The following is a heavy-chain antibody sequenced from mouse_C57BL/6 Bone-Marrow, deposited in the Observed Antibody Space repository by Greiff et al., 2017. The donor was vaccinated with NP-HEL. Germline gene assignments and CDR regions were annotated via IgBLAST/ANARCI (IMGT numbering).Heavy chain of an antibody. V-gene: IGHV1-64*01. D-gene: IGHD2-3*01. Sequence: QVQLQQPGAELVQPGASVTLSCKASGYTFTSYWMHWVKQRPGQGLEWIGMIHPNSGTTYYNEKFKSKATLTVDKSSSTAYMQLSSLTSEDTAVYYCSRWLLRSAWFAYWGQGTLVTVSA. J-gene: IGHJ3*01. CDR3: SRWLLRSAWFAY. CDR2: IHPNSGTT. CDR1: GYTFTSYW.